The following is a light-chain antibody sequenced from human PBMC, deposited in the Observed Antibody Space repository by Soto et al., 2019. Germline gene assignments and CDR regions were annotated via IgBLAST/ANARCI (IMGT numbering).Light chain of an antibody. J-gene: IGKJ1*01. Sequence: EIVLTQSPGTLSLSPGETATLSCRASQSVSSSYLAWYQQKPGQAPRLILYGASSRATGVPDRFSGSGSGTDFNLTISRLDPEDFGVYYCQQYATSSWTLGQGTKVDIK. CDR2: GAS. CDR3: QQYATSSWT. CDR1: QSVSSSY. V-gene: IGKV3-20*01.